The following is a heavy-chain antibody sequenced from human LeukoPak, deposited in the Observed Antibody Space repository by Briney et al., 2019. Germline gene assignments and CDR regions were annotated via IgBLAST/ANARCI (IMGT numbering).Heavy chain of an antibody. CDR1: GFTFSSYD. J-gene: IGHJ4*02. D-gene: IGHD2-15*01. Sequence: GGSLRLSCAASGFTFSSYDKHWVRQAPGRGLEWVAVISYDGSNKYYADSVKGRFTISRDNSKNTLYLQMNSLRAEDAAVYYCANSGGLGGGSYYWGQGTLVSVSS. CDR2: ISYDGSNK. V-gene: IGHV3-30*18. CDR3: ANSGGLGGGSYY.